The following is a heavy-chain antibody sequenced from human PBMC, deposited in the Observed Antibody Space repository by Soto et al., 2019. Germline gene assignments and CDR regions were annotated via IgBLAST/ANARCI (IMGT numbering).Heavy chain of an antibody. CDR3: AGSRGPAPNVTTVTAFDY. CDR2: IIPIFGTA. D-gene: IGHD4-17*01. Sequence: QVQLVQSGAEVKKPGSSVKVSCKASGGTFSSYAISWVRQAPGQGLEWMGGIIPIFGTANYAQKFQGRVTITADESTSTAYMDRSSLRSEDTAVYYCAGSRGPAPNVTTVTAFDYWGQGTLGNVSS. CDR1: GGTFSSYA. V-gene: IGHV1-69*01. J-gene: IGHJ4*02.